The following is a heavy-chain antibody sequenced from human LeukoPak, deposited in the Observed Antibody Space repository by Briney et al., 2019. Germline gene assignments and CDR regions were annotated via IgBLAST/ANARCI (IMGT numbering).Heavy chain of an antibody. D-gene: IGHD5-18*01. CDR1: GFTFSSHG. CDR3: AKDSGGYTYVFDY. J-gene: IGHJ4*02. Sequence: GGSLRLSCAASGFTFSSHGMDWVRQAPGKGLEWVAVISYDGSNKYYADSVKGRFTISRDNSKNTLYLQMNSLRAEDTAVYYCAKDSGGYTYVFDYWGQGTLVTVSS. V-gene: IGHV3-30*18. CDR2: ISYDGSNK.